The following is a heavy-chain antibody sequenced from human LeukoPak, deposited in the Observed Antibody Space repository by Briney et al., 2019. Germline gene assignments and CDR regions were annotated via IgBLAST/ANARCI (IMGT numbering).Heavy chain of an antibody. Sequence: QAGGSLRLSCAASGFTFSSYGMHWVRQAPGKGLEWVAVISYDGSNKYYADSAKGRFTISRDNSKNTLYLQMNSLRAEDTAVYYCAKGHSYGYAALYFDYWGQGTLVTVSS. CDR1: GFTFSSYG. CDR2: ISYDGSNK. D-gene: IGHD5-18*01. V-gene: IGHV3-30*18. CDR3: AKGHSYGYAALYFDY. J-gene: IGHJ4*02.